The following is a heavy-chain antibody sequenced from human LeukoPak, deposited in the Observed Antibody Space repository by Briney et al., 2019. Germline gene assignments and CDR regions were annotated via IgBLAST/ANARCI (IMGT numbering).Heavy chain of an antibody. CDR3: ARERAAAGRGWFDP. D-gene: IGHD6-13*01. Sequence: SETLSLTCTVSGGSISSYYWSWIRQPAGKGLEWIGRIYTSGSTNYNPSLKSRVTMSVDTSKNQFSLKLSSVTAADTAVYYCARERAAAGRGWFDPWGQGTLVTVSS. J-gene: IGHJ5*02. CDR1: GGSISSYY. V-gene: IGHV4-4*07. CDR2: IYTSGST.